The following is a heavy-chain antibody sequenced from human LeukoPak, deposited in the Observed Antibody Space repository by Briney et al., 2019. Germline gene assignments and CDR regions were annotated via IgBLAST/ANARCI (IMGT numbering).Heavy chain of an antibody. CDR3: ARHSYGDYAGNYVMDV. J-gene: IGHJ6*02. V-gene: IGHV4-59*08. D-gene: IGHD4-17*01. Sequence: PSETLSLTCTVSGGSISSYCWSWIRQPPGKGLEWIGYIYYSGNTNYNPSLKSRVTISLDTSQNQFSLKLSSVTAADTAVYYCARHSYGDYAGNYVMDVWGQGTTVTVSS. CDR1: GGSISSYC. CDR2: IYYSGNT.